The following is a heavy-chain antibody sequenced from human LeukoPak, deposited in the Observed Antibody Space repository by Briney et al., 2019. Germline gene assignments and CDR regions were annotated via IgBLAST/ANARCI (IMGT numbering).Heavy chain of an antibody. J-gene: IGHJ6*02. D-gene: IGHD3-3*01. V-gene: IGHV4-39*01. CDR2: VHSSAYT. CDR1: GGSISSRSYY. Sequence: SETLSLTCTVSGGSISSRSYYWGWVRQPPGKGLEWIGVVHSSAYTYYNPSLKSRVTISVDTSKIHFSLILTSVTAADTALYYCARHSGALFGPKDVWGQGTTVTVSS. CDR3: ARHSGALFGPKDV.